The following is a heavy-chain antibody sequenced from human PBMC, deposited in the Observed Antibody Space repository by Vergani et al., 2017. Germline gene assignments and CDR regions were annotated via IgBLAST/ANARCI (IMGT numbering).Heavy chain of an antibody. Sequence: VQLLESGGGLVQPGGSLRLSCAASGFTFSSYGMHWVRQAPGKGLEWVAVIWNDGSNKYYADSVKGRFTISRDNSKNTLYLQMYSLRAEDTAVYYCARGSTGGNDAFDIWGQGTMVTVSS. CDR2: IWNDGSNK. J-gene: IGHJ3*02. CDR3: ARGSTGGNDAFDI. V-gene: IGHV3-33*08. CDR1: GFTFSSYG. D-gene: IGHD4-23*01.